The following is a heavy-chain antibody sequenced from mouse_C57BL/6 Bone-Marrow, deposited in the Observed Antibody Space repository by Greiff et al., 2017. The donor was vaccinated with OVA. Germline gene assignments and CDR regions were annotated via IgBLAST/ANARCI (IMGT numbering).Heavy chain of an antibody. CDR3: ARGRWLLPYWYFDV. V-gene: IGHV1-82*01. CDR2: IYPGDGDT. J-gene: IGHJ1*03. D-gene: IGHD2-3*01. CDR1: GYAFSSSW. Sequence: VQGVESGPELVKPGASVKISCKASGYAFSSSWMNWVKQRPGKGLEWIGRIYPGDGDTNYNGKFKGKATLTADKSSSTAYMQLSSLTSEDSAVYFCARGRWLLPYWYFDVWGTGTTVTVSS.